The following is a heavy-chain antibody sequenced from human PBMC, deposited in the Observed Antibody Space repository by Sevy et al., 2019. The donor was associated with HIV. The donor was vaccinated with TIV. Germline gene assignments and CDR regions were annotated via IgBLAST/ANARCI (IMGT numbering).Heavy chain of an antibody. Sequence: GGSLRLSCAASGFTFSNAWMSWVRQAPGKGLEWVGRIKSKTDGGTTDYAAPVKGRFTISRDDSENTLYLQMNSLKTEDTAVYYCTTDDATQATSGWYRGDYYYGMDVWGQGTTVTVSS. CDR1: GFTFSNAW. V-gene: IGHV3-15*01. CDR3: TTDDATQATSGWYRGDYYYGMDV. J-gene: IGHJ6*02. CDR2: IKSKTDGGTT. D-gene: IGHD6-19*01.